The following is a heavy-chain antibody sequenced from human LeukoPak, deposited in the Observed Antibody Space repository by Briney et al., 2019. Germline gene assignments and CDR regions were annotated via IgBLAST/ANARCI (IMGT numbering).Heavy chain of an antibody. CDR1: GASISSYY. D-gene: IGHD1-1*01. CDR2: IYTSANT. J-gene: IGHJ3*02. V-gene: IGHV4-4*07. Sequence: SETLSLTCNVSGASISSYYWSWIRQPAGRGLEWIGRIYTSANTNYSPSFKSRATISIDRSKNQFSLNLPSVTAADTAVYYCARDRIWNDAGHDPFDIWGQGTMVTVSS. CDR3: ARDRIWNDAGHDPFDI.